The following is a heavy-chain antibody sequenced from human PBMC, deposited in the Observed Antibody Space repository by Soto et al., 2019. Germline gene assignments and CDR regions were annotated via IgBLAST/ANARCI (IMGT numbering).Heavy chain of an antibody. Sequence: SETLSLTCTVFGGSVSSGSYYWSWIRKPPWKGLEWIGYIYYSGSTNYNPSLKSRVTISVDTSKNQFSLKLSSVTAADTAVYYCARVVDKIWVGELLFDYWGQGTLVTVSS. CDR3: ARVVDKIWVGELLFDY. CDR1: GGSVSSGSYY. CDR2: IYYSGST. V-gene: IGHV4-61*01. D-gene: IGHD3-10*01. J-gene: IGHJ4*02.